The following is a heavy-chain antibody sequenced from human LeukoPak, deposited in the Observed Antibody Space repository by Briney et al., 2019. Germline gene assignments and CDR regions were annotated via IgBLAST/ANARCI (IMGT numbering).Heavy chain of an antibody. J-gene: IGHJ4*02. Sequence: PGGSLRLSCGASGFSSVGFSFSNSWMHWVRQAPGKGLVWVSYVNGDGGTIGHADPVEGRFTMSRDNAKNTLYLEMNSLREEDTAVYFCVRGTSSWYGIDYWGRGTLVTVSS. CDR3: VRGTSSWYGIDY. D-gene: IGHD6-13*01. CDR1: GFSSVGFSFSNSW. CDR2: VNGDGGTI. V-gene: IGHV3-74*01.